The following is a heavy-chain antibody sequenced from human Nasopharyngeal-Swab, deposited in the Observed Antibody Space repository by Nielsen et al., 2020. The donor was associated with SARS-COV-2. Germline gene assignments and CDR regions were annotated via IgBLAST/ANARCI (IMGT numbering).Heavy chain of an antibody. V-gene: IGHV3-11*04. D-gene: IGHD3-22*01. Sequence: WILQPPGKGLEWVSYISSSGSTIYYADSVKGRFTISRDNAKNSLYLQMNSLRAEDTAVYYCARALHIYYYDSSGYFGDAFDIWGQGTMVTVSS. CDR3: ARALHIYYYDSSGYFGDAFDI. CDR2: ISSSGSTI. J-gene: IGHJ3*02.